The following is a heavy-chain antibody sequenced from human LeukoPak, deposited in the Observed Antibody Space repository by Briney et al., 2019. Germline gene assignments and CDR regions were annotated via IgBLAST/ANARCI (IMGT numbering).Heavy chain of an antibody. D-gene: IGHD6-19*01. Sequence: GGSLRLSCAASGFTFSSYDMHWVRQATGEGLEWVSAIGTAADTYYSGSVKGRFTISRDNAKDSSYLQMNNLKAEDTAVYYCARGSRAVRWYFDLWGRGTLVTVPS. CDR2: IGTAADT. CDR1: GFTFSSYD. V-gene: IGHV3-13*01. CDR3: ARGSRAVRWYFDL. J-gene: IGHJ2*01.